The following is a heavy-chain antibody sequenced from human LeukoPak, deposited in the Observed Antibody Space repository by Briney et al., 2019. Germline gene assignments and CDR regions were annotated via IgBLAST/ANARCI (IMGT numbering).Heavy chain of an antibody. J-gene: IGHJ4*02. Sequence: GGSLRLSCAASGVTVSSDYMSWVRQAPGKRLEWVSVIYSDGNTYYADSVKGRFTISRHNSKNTLFLQMDSLRTEDTAIYYCASRMTFGGQGTLVTVSS. V-gene: IGHV3-53*04. CDR3: ASRMTF. CDR1: GVTVSSDY. D-gene: IGHD2/OR15-2a*01. CDR2: IYSDGNT.